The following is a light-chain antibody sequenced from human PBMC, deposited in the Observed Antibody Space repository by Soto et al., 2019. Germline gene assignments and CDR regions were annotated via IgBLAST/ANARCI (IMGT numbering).Light chain of an antibody. J-gene: IGLJ2*01. V-gene: IGLV1-44*01. CDR3: SAWDDSLNAVV. Sequence: QSALTQPPSASGTPGQSVTISCSGSNSNIGSTSVNWYQQVPGTAPKLLIYRDNQRPSGVPDRFSGSKSGTAASLAISGLQSEDEADYYCSAWDDSLNAVVFGGGTKLTVL. CDR1: NSNIGSTS. CDR2: RDN.